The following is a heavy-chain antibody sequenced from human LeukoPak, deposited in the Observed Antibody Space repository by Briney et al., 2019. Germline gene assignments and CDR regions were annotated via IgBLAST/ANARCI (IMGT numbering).Heavy chain of an antibody. D-gene: IGHD3-22*01. CDR2: IYTSGST. V-gene: IGHV4-61*02. Sequence: PSETLSLTCTVSGGSISSGSYYWSWIRQPAGKGLEWIARIYTSGSTNYNPSLKSRVTISVDASKNQFSLKLSSVTAADTAVYYCAGSFLLDSSGYYRDYWGQGTLVTASS. CDR3: AGSFLLDSSGYYRDY. CDR1: GGSISSGSYY. J-gene: IGHJ4*02.